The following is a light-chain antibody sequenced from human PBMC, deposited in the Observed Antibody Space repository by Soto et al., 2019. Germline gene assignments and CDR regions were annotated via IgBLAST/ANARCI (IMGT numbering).Light chain of an antibody. V-gene: IGKV3D-20*02. CDR2: DAS. J-gene: IGKJ5*01. CDR3: QKRSGWSSIT. CDR1: QSVSSNY. Sequence: EIVMTQSPVTLSVSPGERGTLSCRASQSVSSNYLAWYQQKPGLAPRLLIHDASNRATGIPAGFSGSGSGTDFTLTISRLEPEDFAVYYCQKRSGWSSITFGQGTRLEIK.